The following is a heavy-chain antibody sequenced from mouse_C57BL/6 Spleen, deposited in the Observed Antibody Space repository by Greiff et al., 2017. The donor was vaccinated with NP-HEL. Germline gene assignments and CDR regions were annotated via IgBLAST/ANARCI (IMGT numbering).Heavy chain of an antibody. CDR3: ARDDYDDYAMDY. V-gene: IGHV5-17*01. J-gene: IGHJ4*01. CDR2: ISSGSSTI. Sequence: EVQLQESGGGLVKPGGSLKLSCAASGFTFSDYGMPWVRQAPEKGLEWVAYISSGSSTIYYADTVKGRFTISRDNAKNTLCLQMTSLRSEDTAMYYCARDDYDDYAMDYWGQGTSVTVSS. CDR1: GFTFSDYG. D-gene: IGHD2-4*01.